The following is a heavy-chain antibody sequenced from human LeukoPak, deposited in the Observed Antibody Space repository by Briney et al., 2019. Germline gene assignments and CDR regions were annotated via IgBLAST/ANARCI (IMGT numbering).Heavy chain of an antibody. CDR3: ARAGGYGLIDY. D-gene: IGHD5-18*01. Sequence: SETLSLTYNVSGASMSNYYWVWIRQPPGKGLEWIGSIYHSGTTYSGSTYYNPSLKSRVTISLDTSKNQFSLKVGSMTAADTAVYYCARAGGYGLIDYWGQGTMVTVSS. J-gene: IGHJ4*02. CDR1: GASMSNYY. V-gene: IGHV4-39*07. CDR2: IYHSGTTYSGST.